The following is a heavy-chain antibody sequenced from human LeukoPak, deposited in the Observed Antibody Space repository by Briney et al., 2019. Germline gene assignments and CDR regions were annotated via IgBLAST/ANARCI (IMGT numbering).Heavy chain of an antibody. CDR2: INSDGSST. CDR1: GFTFSSYW. CDR3: ARDRIARDWFDP. D-gene: IGHD6-13*01. Sequence: PGGSLRLSCAASGFTFSSYWMHWVRQAPGKGLVWVSRINSDGSSTSYADSVKGRFTISRGNAKNTLYLQMNSLRAEDTAVYYCARDRIARDWFDPWGQGTLVTVSS. V-gene: IGHV3-74*01. J-gene: IGHJ5*02.